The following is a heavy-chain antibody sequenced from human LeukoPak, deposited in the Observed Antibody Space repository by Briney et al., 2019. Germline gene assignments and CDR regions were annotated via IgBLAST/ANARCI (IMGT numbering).Heavy chain of an antibody. Sequence: PSETLSLTCAVYGGSFSGYYWSWIRQPPGKGLEWIGEINHSGSTNYNPSLKSRVTISVDTSKNQFSLKLSSVTAADTAVYYCARHSHSSGWYWYFDYWGQGTLVTVSS. J-gene: IGHJ4*02. CDR3: ARHSHSSGWYWYFDY. V-gene: IGHV4-34*01. D-gene: IGHD6-19*01. CDR2: INHSGST. CDR1: GGSFSGYY.